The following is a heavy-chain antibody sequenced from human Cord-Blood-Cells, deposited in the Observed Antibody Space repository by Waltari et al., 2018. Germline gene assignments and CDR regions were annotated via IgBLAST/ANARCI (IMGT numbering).Heavy chain of an antibody. V-gene: IGHV1-8*03. CDR2: MNPNSGNT. Sequence: QVQLVQSGAEVKKPGASVKVPCKAFGYTFTRYDINWLRQATGQGLEWMGWMNPNSGNTGYAQKFQGRVTITRNTSISTAYMELSSLRSEDTAVYYCARANNWNYYYYYYMDVWGKGTTVTVSS. J-gene: IGHJ6*03. D-gene: IGHD1-20*01. CDR1: GYTFTRYD. CDR3: ARANNWNYYYYYYMDV.